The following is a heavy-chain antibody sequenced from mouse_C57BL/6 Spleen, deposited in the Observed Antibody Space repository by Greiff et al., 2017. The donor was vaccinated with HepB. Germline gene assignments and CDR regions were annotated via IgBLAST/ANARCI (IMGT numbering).Heavy chain of an antibody. V-gene: IGHV1-19*01. Sequence: EVKLMESGPVLVKPGASVKMSCKASGYTFTDYYMNWVKQSHGKSLEWIGVINPYNGGTSYNQKFKGKATLTVDKSSSTAYMELNSLTSEDSAVYYCARVGLDRIYDGYPDYWGQGTTLTVSS. CDR2: INPYNGGT. CDR3: ARVGLDRIYDGYPDY. D-gene: IGHD2-3*01. CDR1: GYTFTDYY. J-gene: IGHJ2*01.